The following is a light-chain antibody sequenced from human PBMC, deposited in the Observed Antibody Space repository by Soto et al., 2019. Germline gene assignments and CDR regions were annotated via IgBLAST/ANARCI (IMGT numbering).Light chain of an antibody. CDR1: HSVSRTY. CDR3: QQFDDSVT. Sequence: EIVMTQSPATLSVSPGERATLSCRASHSVSRTYLAWYQQKPGQAPRLLIFGASDRATGTPDRFSGSGSGTDFTLTISRLEPEDSAVYYCQQFDDSVTFGQGTRLEI. J-gene: IGKJ5*01. V-gene: IGKV3-20*01. CDR2: GAS.